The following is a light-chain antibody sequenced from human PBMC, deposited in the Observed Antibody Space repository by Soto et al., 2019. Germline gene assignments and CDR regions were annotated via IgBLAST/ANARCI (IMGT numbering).Light chain of an antibody. Sequence: MTQSPDTLYVSPGERVTLSCRASQSVSDKLAWYQQKPGQGPRLLVYRASTRTLGIPARFSGSESGTEFTLTISSLQSEDFAIYYCQQYNTWPITFGQGKRLEIK. V-gene: IGKV3-15*01. CDR2: RAS. J-gene: IGKJ5*01. CDR3: QQYNTWPIT. CDR1: QSVSDK.